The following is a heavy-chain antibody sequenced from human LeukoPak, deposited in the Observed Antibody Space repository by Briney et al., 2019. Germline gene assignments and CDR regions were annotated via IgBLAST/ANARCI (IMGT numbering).Heavy chain of an antibody. V-gene: IGHV3-7*01. CDR1: GFTFSSYW. D-gene: IGHD5-24*01. CDR3: AREARRDGDYFDY. CDR2: IKQDGSEE. Sequence: GGSLRLSCAASGFTFSSYWMSWVRQAPGKGLEWVANIKQDGSEEYYVDSVKGRFTISRDNAKNSLYLQMNSLRAEDTAVYYCAREARRDGDYFDYWGQGTLVTVSS. J-gene: IGHJ4*02.